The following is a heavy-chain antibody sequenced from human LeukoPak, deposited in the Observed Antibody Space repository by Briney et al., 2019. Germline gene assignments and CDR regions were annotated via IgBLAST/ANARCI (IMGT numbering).Heavy chain of an antibody. Sequence: ASVKVSCKASGYTFTSYGISWVRQAPGQGLEWMGWISAYNGNTNYAQKLQGRVTITTDTSTSTAYMELRSLRSDDTAVYYCARVGYSSGWYESGWFDPWGQGTLVTVSS. J-gene: IGHJ5*02. CDR2: ISAYNGNT. D-gene: IGHD6-19*01. CDR1: GYTFTSYG. V-gene: IGHV1-18*01. CDR3: ARVGYSSGWYESGWFDP.